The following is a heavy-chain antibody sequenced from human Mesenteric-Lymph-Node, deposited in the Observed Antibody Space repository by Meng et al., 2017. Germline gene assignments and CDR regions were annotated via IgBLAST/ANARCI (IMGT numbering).Heavy chain of an antibody. J-gene: IGHJ4*02. Sequence: QGEVQVLGPGLGKRSQRRSLTRSVSGGAISSSSWGSWVRQPPGKGLEWIGKIYHSGITIYNPSLKSRVTMSVDNSKNQFSLKLNSMTAADTAVYYCARDPTGGEDHQRVWGQGTLVTVSS. CDR3: ARDPTGGEDHQRV. CDR1: GGAISSSSW. D-gene: IGHD1-14*01. V-gene: IGHV4-4*02. CDR2: IYHSGIT.